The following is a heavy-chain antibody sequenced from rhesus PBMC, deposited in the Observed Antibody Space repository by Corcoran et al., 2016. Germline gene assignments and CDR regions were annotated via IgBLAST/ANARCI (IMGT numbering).Heavy chain of an antibody. Sequence: EVRLVESGGGLVQPGGSLRLSCAASGFTFSDYYMTWVGQAQGQGTEGVGFIRNKANGGKTEYAASVKGRFTISRDDSKSIASLQMNSLKTEDTAVYYCARGYCTSTTCYSGPRDYWGQGVLVTVSS. J-gene: IGHJ4*01. V-gene: IGHV3-116*02. CDR3: ARGYCTSTTCYSGPRDY. D-gene: IGHD2-2*01. CDR2: IRNKANGGKT. CDR1: GFTFSDYY.